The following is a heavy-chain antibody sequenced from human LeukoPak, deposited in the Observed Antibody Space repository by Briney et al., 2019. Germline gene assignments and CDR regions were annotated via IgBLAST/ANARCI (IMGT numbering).Heavy chain of an antibody. D-gene: IGHD4/OR15-4a*01. CDR2: IDPSDSYT. V-gene: IGHV5-10-1*01. Sequence: GESLKISCKGSGFSFTNYWINWVRQMPGKGLEWMGRIDPSDSYTNYSPSFQGHVTISADKSISTAYLQWGSLKASDTAMYYCARRVSGGNYEGAFDIWGQGTMVTVSS. J-gene: IGHJ3*02. CDR3: ARRVSGGNYEGAFDI. CDR1: GFSFTNYW.